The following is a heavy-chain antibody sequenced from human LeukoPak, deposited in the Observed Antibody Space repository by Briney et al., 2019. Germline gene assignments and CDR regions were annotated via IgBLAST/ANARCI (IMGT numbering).Heavy chain of an antibody. V-gene: IGHV3-23*01. CDR3: AKGSDRSGSYYLDY. D-gene: IGHD3-10*01. CDR1: AFTFGNYA. J-gene: IGHJ4*02. CDR2: LSGSGAST. Sequence: GGSLRLSCAASAFTFGNYAMNWVRQASGKGLEWVSGLSGSGASTYYADSVKGRFTISRDNSKSTLYLQMNRLRAGDTAVYYCAKGSDRSGSYYLDYWGQGTLVTVSS.